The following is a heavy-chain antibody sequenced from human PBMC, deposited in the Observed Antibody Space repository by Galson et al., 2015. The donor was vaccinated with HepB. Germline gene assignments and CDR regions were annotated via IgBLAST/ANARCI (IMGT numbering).Heavy chain of an antibody. V-gene: IGHV4-31*03. CDR1: DDSISSGGYY. Sequence: TLSLTCTVSDDSISSGGYYWTWFRQHPGKGLEWIGYVYRSGFAYYNPSLKSRVAMSVDTSENQFSLKLRSVTASDTAIYYCARDLTCSGGCGFNRHFDLWGRGTLVTVSS. CDR2: VYRSGFA. D-gene: IGHD2-15*01. CDR3: ARDLTCSGGCGFNRHFDL. J-gene: IGHJ2*01.